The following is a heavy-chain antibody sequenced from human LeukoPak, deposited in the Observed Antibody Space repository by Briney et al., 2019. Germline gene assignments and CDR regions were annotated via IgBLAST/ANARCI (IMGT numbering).Heavy chain of an antibody. J-gene: IGHJ6*02. CDR1: GGSISSYY. Sequence: SETLSLTCTVSGGSISSYYWSWIRQPPGKGLEWIGYIYYSGSTNYNPPLKSRVTISVDTSKNQFSLKLSSVTAADTAVYYCARHEGDYDFWSGYNYYYYGMDVWGQGTTVTVSS. D-gene: IGHD3-3*01. CDR2: IYYSGST. V-gene: IGHV4-59*08. CDR3: ARHEGDYDFWSGYNYYYYGMDV.